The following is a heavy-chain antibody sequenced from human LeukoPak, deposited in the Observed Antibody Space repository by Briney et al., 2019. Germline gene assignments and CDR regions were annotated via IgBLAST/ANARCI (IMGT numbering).Heavy chain of an antibody. CDR2: IYPGDSDT. D-gene: IGHD5-24*01. Sequence: GESLKISCKGSGYTFSNYWIAWVRQMPGKGLEWMGIIYPGDSDTRYSPSFEGQVTISADKSISTAFLQWSSLKASDTAMYYCARPRRGGYPYYFNYWGQGTLVTVSS. CDR1: GYTFSNYW. J-gene: IGHJ4*02. CDR3: ARPRRGGYPYYFNY. V-gene: IGHV5-51*01.